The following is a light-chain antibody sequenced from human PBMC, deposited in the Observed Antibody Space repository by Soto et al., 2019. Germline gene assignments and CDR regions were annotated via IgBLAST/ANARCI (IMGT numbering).Light chain of an antibody. V-gene: IGKV3-20*01. CDR1: QSVSSN. Sequence: IVMTQSPATLSVSPGERATFSCRASQSVSSNLAWYQQKPGQAPRLLIYGTSSRATGISDRFRGSGSGTDFTLTISRLEPEDFAVYYCQQNDSSPSWTFGQGTKVDIK. CDR3: QQNDSSPSWT. J-gene: IGKJ1*01. CDR2: GTS.